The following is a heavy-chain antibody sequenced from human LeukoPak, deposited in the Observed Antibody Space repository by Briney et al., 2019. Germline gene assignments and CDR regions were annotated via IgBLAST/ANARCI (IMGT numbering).Heavy chain of an antibody. CDR2: ISYDGSDK. D-gene: IGHD2-15*01. Sequence: PGGSLRLSCAASGFTFSNFGMHWVRQAPGKGLEWVAVISYDGSDKYYADSVKGRFTISRDNSKNTLYLQMNSLRPEDTAVYYCAKEAGYCSGGSCYFGNWGQGTLASVSS. CDR1: GFTFSNFG. CDR3: AKEAGYCSGGSCYFGN. J-gene: IGHJ4*02. V-gene: IGHV3-30*18.